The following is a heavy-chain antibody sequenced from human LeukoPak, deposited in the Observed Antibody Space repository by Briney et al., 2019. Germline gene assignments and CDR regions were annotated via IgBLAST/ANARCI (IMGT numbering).Heavy chain of an antibody. D-gene: IGHD2-8*01. CDR2: INHSGSN. Sequence: SETLSLTCGVYGVSFRGLYWSLIPQPPGKGLEWIGEINHSGSNNYNPSLKSRVTISVDTSKNQFSLKLSSVTAAYTAVYYCARGPFYCTNGVCYGASPLYFDYWGQGTLVTVSS. CDR1: GVSFRGLY. J-gene: IGHJ4*02. V-gene: IGHV4-34*01. CDR3: ARGPFYCTNGVCYGASPLYFDY.